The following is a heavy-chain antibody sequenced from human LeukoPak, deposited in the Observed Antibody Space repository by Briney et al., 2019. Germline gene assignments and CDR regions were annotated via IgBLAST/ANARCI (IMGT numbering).Heavy chain of an antibody. CDR3: ARECGTKDYFDY. D-gene: IGHD2-21*01. CDR2: IRYDGSNK. CDR1: GFTFSSYG. V-gene: IGHV3-33*01. Sequence: GGSLRLSCAASGFTFSSYGMHWVRQAPGKGLEWVAVIRYDGSNKYYADSAKGRFTISRDNSKNTLYLQMNSLRAEDTAVYYCARECGTKDYFDYWGQGTLVTVSS. J-gene: IGHJ4*02.